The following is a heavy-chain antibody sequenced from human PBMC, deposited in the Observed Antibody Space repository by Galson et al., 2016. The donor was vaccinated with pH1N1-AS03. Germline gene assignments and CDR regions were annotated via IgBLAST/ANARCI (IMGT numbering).Heavy chain of an antibody. J-gene: IGHJ4*02. V-gene: IGHV6-1*01. D-gene: IGHD4-17*01. CDR2: TYWRSKWYI. Sequence: CAISGDSVSSNIDAWNWIRHSPSRGLEWLGRTYWRSKWYIDYALSLKSRITINPDTSKNQFSLQLTSVIPDDTAVYYCARHNHFYGDYGSSDYWGQGTLVTVSS. CDR3: ARHNHFYGDYGSSDY. CDR1: GDSVSSNIDA.